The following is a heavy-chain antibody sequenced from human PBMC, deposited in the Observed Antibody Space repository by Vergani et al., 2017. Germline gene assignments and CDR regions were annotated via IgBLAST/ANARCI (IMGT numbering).Heavy chain of an antibody. J-gene: IGHJ4*02. D-gene: IGHD3-10*01. CDR3: ARLTYYKDYFDY. CDR1: GGSISSSNYY. CDR2: IYYSGST. Sequence: QVQLQQWGAGLLKPSETLSLTCTVSGGSISSSNYYWGWIRQSPGKGLEWIGSIYYSGSTYYNPSLKSRVTISVDTSKNQFSLKLSSVTAADTAVYYCARLTYYKDYFDYWGQGTLVTVSS. V-gene: IGHV4-39*01.